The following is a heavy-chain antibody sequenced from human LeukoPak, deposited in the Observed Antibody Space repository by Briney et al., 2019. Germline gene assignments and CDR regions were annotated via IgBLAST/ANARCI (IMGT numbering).Heavy chain of an antibody. V-gene: IGHV3-30-3*01. D-gene: IGHD2-21*01. J-gene: IGHJ3*02. CDR3: ARERQDTILHSGAFDI. CDR1: GFTFSTYF. Sequence: GVSLRLSCAASGFTFSTYFMHWVRQAPGKGLEWVADIASDGSHTFYVESVKGRFTISRDNSKNTLYLQMNSLRAEDTAVYFCARERQDTILHSGAFDIWGQGKMVTVSS. CDR2: IASDGSHT.